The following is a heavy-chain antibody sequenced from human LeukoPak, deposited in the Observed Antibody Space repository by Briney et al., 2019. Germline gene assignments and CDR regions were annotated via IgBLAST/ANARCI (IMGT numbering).Heavy chain of an antibody. CDR2: ISDSGGST. Sequence: VGSLRLSCAASGFTFSRYVMSWGRHAPGKGLEWVSAISDSGGSTYYGDSLKVGFTISRDNSKNTLYLKMTSLRAEDTAVYYCAKNVRIEPGVRGLILEDYWGQGTLVTVSS. CDR1: GFTFSRYV. J-gene: IGHJ4*02. D-gene: IGHD3-10*01. CDR3: AKNVRIEPGVRGLILEDY. V-gene: IGHV3-23*01.